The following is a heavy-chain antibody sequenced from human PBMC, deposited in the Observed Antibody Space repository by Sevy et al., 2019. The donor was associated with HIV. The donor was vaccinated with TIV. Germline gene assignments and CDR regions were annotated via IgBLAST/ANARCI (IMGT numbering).Heavy chain of an antibody. CDR3: ARNYNWNNLDY. CDR1: GYTLTDYD. J-gene: IGHJ4*02. Sequence: ASVKVSCKASGYTLTDYDITWVRQAPGQGLEWMGRISVYNANTNYAQKFLGRITMTTDTSTSTAYMELRSLRSDDTAVYYCARNYNWNNLDYWGQGALVTVSS. D-gene: IGHD1-20*01. CDR2: ISVYNANT. V-gene: IGHV1-18*01.